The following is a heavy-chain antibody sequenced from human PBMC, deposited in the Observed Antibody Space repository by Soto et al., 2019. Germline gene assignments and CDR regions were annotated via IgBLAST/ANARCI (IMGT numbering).Heavy chain of an antibody. J-gene: IGHJ4*02. D-gene: IGHD6-19*01. Sequence: ASVKVSCKASGYTFTSYYMXWVRQAPGQGLEWMGIINPSGGSTSYAQKFQGRVTMTRDTSTSTVYMELSSLRSGDTAVYYCARVPLPGLGIAVAGTGSYWGQGTLVTVSS. CDR1: GYTFTSYY. CDR3: ARVPLPGLGIAVAGTGSY. V-gene: IGHV1-46*03. CDR2: INPSGGST.